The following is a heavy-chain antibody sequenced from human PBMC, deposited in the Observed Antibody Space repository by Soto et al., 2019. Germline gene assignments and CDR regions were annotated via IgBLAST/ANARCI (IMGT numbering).Heavy chain of an antibody. Sequence: GGSLRLSCAASGFTFSSYAMSWVRQAPGKGLEWVSAISGSGGSTYYADSVKGRFTISRDNSKNTLYLQMNSLRAEDTAVYYCANLNPRPSYDFWSGKGDHFDYWGQGTLVTVSS. D-gene: IGHD3-3*01. V-gene: IGHV3-23*01. CDR2: ISGSGGST. J-gene: IGHJ4*02. CDR3: ANLNPRPSYDFWSGKGDHFDY. CDR1: GFTFSSYA.